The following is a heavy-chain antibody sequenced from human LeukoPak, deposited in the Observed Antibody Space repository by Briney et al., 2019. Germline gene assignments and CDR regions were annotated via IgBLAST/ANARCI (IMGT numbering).Heavy chain of an antibody. D-gene: IGHD3-10*01. CDR1: GFTFSSYE. CDR2: ISSSGSTI. Sequence: PGGSLRLSCAASGFTFSSYEMNWVRQAPGKGLEWVSYISSSGSTIYYADSVKGRFTISRDNAKNSLYLQMNSLRAEDTAVYYCASARFWFGELFAYWGQGTLVTVSS. CDR3: ASARFWFGELFAY. V-gene: IGHV3-48*03. J-gene: IGHJ4*02.